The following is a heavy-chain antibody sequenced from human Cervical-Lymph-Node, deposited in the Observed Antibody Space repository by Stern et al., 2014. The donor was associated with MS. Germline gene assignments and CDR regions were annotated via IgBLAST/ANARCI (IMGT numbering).Heavy chain of an antibody. V-gene: IGHV1-2*06. CDR1: GYTFTGYY. CDR2: INPNSGDT. Sequence: QVQLVQSGAEVKKPGASVKVPCKASGYTFTGYYLHWVRQAPGKGLEWMGRINPNSGDTKYAQNFQDRVTMTRDTSISTAYMELSRLRSDDTAVYYCARSLNWNDVEDYHYGLDVWGQGTTVTVSS. D-gene: IGHD1-1*01. J-gene: IGHJ6*02. CDR3: ARSLNWNDVEDYHYGLDV.